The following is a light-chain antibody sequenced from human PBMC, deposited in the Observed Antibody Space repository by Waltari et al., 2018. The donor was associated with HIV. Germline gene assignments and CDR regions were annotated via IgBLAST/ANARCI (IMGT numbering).Light chain of an antibody. CDR3: SSYTSSSTLAYV. Sequence: QSALTQPASVSGSPGQSITISCTGTSSDVGGYNYVSWYQKHPGKAPKLMIYDVSNRPSGVSNRLSGSKSGNTASLTISGLQAEDEADYYCSSYTSSSTLAYVFGTGTKVTVL. V-gene: IGLV2-14*03. CDR2: DVS. J-gene: IGLJ1*01. CDR1: SSDVGGYNY.